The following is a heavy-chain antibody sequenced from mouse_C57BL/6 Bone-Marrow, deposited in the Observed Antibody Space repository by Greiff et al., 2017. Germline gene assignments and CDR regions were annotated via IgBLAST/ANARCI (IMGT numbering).Heavy chain of an antibody. CDR3: ARGPYYYGSSYWFAY. D-gene: IGHD1-1*01. CDR1: GYSITSGYY. Sequence: DVQLQESGPGLVKPSQSLSLTCSVTGYSITSGYYWNWIRQFPGNKLEWMGYISYDGSNNYNPSLKNRISITRDTSKNQFFLKLNSVTTEDTATYYCARGPYYYGSSYWFAYWGQGTLVTVSA. V-gene: IGHV3-6*01. J-gene: IGHJ3*01. CDR2: ISYDGSN.